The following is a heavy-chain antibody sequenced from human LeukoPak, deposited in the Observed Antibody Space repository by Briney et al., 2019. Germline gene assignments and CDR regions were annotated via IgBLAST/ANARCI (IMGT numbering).Heavy chain of an antibody. CDR2: INHNGNVN. CDR1: GFTFSSYW. Sequence: GGSLRLSCAASGFTFSSYWMNWARQAPGKGLEWVASINHNGNVNYYVDSVKGRFTISRDNAKNSLYLQMSNLRAEDTAVYFCGGGGGLDVWGQGATVTVSS. J-gene: IGHJ6*02. CDR3: GGGGGLDV. V-gene: IGHV3-7*03. D-gene: IGHD3-16*01.